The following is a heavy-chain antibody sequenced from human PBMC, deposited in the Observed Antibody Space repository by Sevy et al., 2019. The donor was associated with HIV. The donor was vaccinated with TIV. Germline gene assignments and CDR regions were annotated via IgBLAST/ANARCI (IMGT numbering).Heavy chain of an antibody. CDR2: IDYSGSA. J-gene: IGHJ4*02. V-gene: IGHV4-59*01. D-gene: IGHD6-6*01. CDR1: GGSISRYY. CDR3: ARGYRSSYYFDY. Sequence: SETLSLTCTVSGGSISRYYWSWIRQPPGKGLEWIGYIDYSGSANYNPSLKSRVTMSVDTSKIQFSLKLSSVTAADTAVYYCARGYRSSYYFDYLGQGALVTVSS.